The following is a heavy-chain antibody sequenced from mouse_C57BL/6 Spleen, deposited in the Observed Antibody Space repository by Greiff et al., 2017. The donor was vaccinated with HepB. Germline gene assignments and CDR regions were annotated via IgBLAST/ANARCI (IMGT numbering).Heavy chain of an antibody. V-gene: IGHV1-4*01. CDR2: INPSSGYT. CDR1: GYTFTSYT. Sequence: VQVVESGAELARPGASVKMSCKASGYTFTSYTMHWVKQRPGQGLEWIGYINPSSGYTKYNQKFKDKATLTADKSSSTAYMQLSSLTSEDSAVYYCARYDGLDYWGQGTTLTVSS. D-gene: IGHD2-3*01. CDR3: ARYDGLDY. J-gene: IGHJ2*01.